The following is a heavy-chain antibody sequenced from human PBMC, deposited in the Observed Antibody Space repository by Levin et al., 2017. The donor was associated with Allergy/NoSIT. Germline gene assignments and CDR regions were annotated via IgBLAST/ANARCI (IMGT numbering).Heavy chain of an antibody. CDR2: IYYSGST. CDR1: GGSISSYS. V-gene: IGHV4-59*01. D-gene: IGHD1-14*01. CDR3: ARVDHLYYYQGMDV. J-gene: IGHJ6*02. Sequence: RSQTLSLTCTVSGGSISSYSWNWIRQAPGKGLEWIGYIYYSGSTNYNPSLKSRVTISIDPSKNHFSLRLSSVTAADTAVYHCARVDHLYYYQGMDVWGQGTTVTVSS.